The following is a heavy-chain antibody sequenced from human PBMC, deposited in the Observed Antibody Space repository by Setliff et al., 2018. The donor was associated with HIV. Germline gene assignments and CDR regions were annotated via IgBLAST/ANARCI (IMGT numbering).Heavy chain of an antibody. CDR1: GGTFSSYA. D-gene: IGHD7-27*01. CDR2: IIPIFGTA. CDR3: ARVKTGDPLYFDH. J-gene: IGHJ4*02. V-gene: IGHV1-69*06. Sequence: KVSCKASGGTFSSYAISWVRQAPGQGLEWMGGIIPIFGTANYAQKFQGRVAITADKSTSTAYMELSSLRSEDTAVYYCARVKTGDPLYFDHWGQGTLVTVSS.